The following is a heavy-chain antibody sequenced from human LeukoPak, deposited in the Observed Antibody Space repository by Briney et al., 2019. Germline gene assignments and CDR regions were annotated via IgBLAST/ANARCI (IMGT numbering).Heavy chain of an antibody. Sequence: SETLSLTCAVYGGSFSGYYWSWIRQPPGKGLEWIGEINHSGSTNYNPSLKSRVTISVDTSKNQFSLKLSSVAAADTAVYYCARGRGCSGGSCHTDFDYWGQGTLVTVSS. J-gene: IGHJ4*02. CDR3: ARGRGCSGGSCHTDFDY. CDR1: GGSFSGYY. D-gene: IGHD2-15*01. CDR2: INHSGST. V-gene: IGHV4-34*01.